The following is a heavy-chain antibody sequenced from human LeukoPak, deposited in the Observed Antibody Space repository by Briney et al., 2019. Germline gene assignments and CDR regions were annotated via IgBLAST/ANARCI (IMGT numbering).Heavy chain of an antibody. D-gene: IGHD2-15*01. J-gene: IGHJ4*02. CDR2: ISYDGSNK. CDR1: GFTFSSYA. Sequence: GGSLRLSCAASGFTFSSYAMHWVRQAPGKGLDWVAVISYDGSNKYYADSVKGRFTISRDNSKNTLYLQMNSLRAEDTAVYYCARAYCSGDTCYSATGWGQGTLVTVSS. CDR3: ARAYCSGDTCYSATG. V-gene: IGHV3-30*04.